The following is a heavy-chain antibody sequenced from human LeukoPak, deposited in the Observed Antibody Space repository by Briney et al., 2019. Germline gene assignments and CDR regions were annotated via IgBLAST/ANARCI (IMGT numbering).Heavy chain of an antibody. CDR1: GFTFVDYG. V-gene: IGHV3-20*04. CDR3: ARDRLGPSFSVSHFDL. Sequence: GGSLRLSCATSGFTFVDYGLSWVRRAPGKGLEWLCAINYIGAITDYADSVKGRFAISRDNAKNSLYLRMDSLRAEDTALYYCARDRLGPSFSVSHFDLWGQGTLVTVSS. CDR2: INYIGAIT. D-gene: IGHD3-3*02. J-gene: IGHJ4*02.